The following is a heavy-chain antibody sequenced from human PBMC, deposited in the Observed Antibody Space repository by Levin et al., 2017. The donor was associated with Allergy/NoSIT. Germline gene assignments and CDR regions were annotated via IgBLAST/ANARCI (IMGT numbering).Heavy chain of an antibody. CDR2: INTDGRST. CDR3: AREESPYNYYYMDV. V-gene: IGHV3-74*01. D-gene: IGHD2/OR15-2a*01. J-gene: IGHJ6*03. CDR1: GFTFSGYW. Sequence: PGGSLRLSCAASGFTFSGYWMHWVRQAPGKGLVWVSRINTDGRSTSYADSVKGRFTISRDNAKNTLFLQMNSLRAEDTAVYYCAREESPYNYYYMDVWGKGTTVTVSS.